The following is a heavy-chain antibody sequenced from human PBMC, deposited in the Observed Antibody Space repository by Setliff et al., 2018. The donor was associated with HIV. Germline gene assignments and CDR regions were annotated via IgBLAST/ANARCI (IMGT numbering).Heavy chain of an antibody. V-gene: IGHV4-39*01. D-gene: IGHD2-2*01. CDR1: GGSINSSSYY. CDR2: IYYSGST. Sequence: SETLSLTCFVSGGSINSSSYYWAWIRQPPGKGLEWIGSIYYSGSTYYNPSLKSRVTISVDTSKNQFSLKLSSVTAADTAVYFCARKVGGDFDYWGQRTLVTVSS. CDR3: ARKVGGDFDY. J-gene: IGHJ4*02.